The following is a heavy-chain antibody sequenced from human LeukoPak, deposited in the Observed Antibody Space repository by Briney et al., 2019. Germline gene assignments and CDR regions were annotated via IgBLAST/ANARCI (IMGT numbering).Heavy chain of an antibody. V-gene: IGHV1-2*02. J-gene: IGHJ4*02. CDR3: ARGGHARTYSSSWYQPDY. CDR2: INPNSGGT. CDR1: GYTFSGFY. Sequence: ASVKVSCKASGYTFSGFYMHWVRQAPGQGLEWMGWINPNSGGTNYAQKFQGRVTVTRDTSITTGYMELSRLRYDDTAVYYCARGGHARTYSSSWYQPDYWGQGTLVTVSS. D-gene: IGHD6-13*01.